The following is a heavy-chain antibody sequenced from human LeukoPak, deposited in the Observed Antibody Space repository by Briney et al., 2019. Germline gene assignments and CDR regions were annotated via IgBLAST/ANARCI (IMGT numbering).Heavy chain of an antibody. Sequence: GGSLRLSCAASGFTFSSYSMNWVRQAPGKGLEWVSSISSSSSYIYYADSVKGRFTISRDNAKNSLYLQMNSLRAEDTAVYYCARGRGGGSYLLFDYWGQGTLVTVSS. V-gene: IGHV3-21*01. D-gene: IGHD1-26*01. CDR1: GFTFSSYS. J-gene: IGHJ4*02. CDR3: ARGRGGGSYLLFDY. CDR2: ISSSSSYI.